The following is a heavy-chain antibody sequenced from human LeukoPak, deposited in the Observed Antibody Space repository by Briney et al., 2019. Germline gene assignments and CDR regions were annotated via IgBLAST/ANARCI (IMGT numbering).Heavy chain of an antibody. J-gene: IGHJ4*02. CDR2: IYYSGST. V-gene: IGHV4-31*03. CDR3: ARASTYYYDSSGTEFDY. D-gene: IGHD3-22*01. Sequence: TLSLTCTVSTGSISSGGYYWSWIRQLPGKGLEWIGYIYYSGSTYYNPSLKSRVTISVDTSKNQFSLKLDSVTAADTAVYYCARASTYYYDSSGTEFDYWGQGTLVTVSS. CDR1: TGSISSGGYY.